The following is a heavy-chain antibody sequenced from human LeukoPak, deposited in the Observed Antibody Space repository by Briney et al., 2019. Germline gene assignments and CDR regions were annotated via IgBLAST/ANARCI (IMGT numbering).Heavy chain of an antibody. Sequence: GGSLRLSCAASGFTFSSYSMNWVRQAPGKGLEWVSSISSSSYIYYADSVKGRFTISRDNAKNSLYLQMNSLRAEDTAVYYCARGLGSGRHAFDIWGQGTMVTVSS. D-gene: IGHD3-10*01. J-gene: IGHJ3*02. CDR3: ARGLGSGRHAFDI. CDR1: GFTFSSYS. CDR2: ISSSSYI. V-gene: IGHV3-21*01.